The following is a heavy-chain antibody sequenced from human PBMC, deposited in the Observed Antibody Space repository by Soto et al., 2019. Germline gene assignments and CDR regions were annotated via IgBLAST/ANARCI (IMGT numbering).Heavy chain of an antibody. CDR1: GGSISSGGYY. Sequence: SETLSLTCTVSGGSISSGGYYWSWIRQHPGKGLEWIGYIYYSGSTYYNPSLKSRVTISVDTSKNQFSLKLSSVTAADTAVYYCARDSLLGGYYYYGMDVWGQGTKVTVSS. CDR2: IYYSGST. D-gene: IGHD3-16*01. CDR3: ARDSLLGGYYYYGMDV. V-gene: IGHV4-31*03. J-gene: IGHJ6*02.